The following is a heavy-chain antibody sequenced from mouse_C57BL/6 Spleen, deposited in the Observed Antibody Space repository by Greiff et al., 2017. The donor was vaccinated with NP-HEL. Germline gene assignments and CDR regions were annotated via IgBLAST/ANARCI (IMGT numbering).Heavy chain of an antibody. CDR3: ARRRSGYGYYGYFDV. J-gene: IGHJ1*03. V-gene: IGHV1-55*01. CDR2: IYPGSGST. D-gene: IGHD2-2*01. Sequence: QVQLQQPGAELVKPGASVKMSCKASGYTFTSYWITWVKQRPGQGLEWIGDIYPGSGSTNYNEQFKSKATLTVDTSSSTAYMQLSSLTSEDSAVYYGARRRSGYGYYGYFDVWGTGTTVTVSS. CDR1: GYTFTSYW.